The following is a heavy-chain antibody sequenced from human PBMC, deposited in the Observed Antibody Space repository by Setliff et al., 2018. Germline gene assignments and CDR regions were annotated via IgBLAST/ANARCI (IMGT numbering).Heavy chain of an antibody. D-gene: IGHD2-15*01. CDR2: IWDDGGNK. J-gene: IGHJ4*02. CDR1: GFTFNNYA. V-gene: IGHV3-33*08. Sequence: GGSLRLSCAASGFTFNNYAMSWVRQAPGKRLEWVAVIWDDGGNKYHADSVKGRFTISRDNSKNTLYLQMNSLRPEDTAVYYCARTCSGSGCYAGLESWGQGTLVTVSS. CDR3: ARTCSGSGCYAGLES.